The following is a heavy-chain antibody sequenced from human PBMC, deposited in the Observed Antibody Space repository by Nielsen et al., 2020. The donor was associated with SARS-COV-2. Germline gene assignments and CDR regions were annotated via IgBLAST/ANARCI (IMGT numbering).Heavy chain of an antibody. CDR2: INTNTGNP. CDR1: GYTFTSYA. V-gene: IGHV7-4-1*02. D-gene: IGHD3/OR15-3a*01. Sequence: ASVKVSCKASGYTFTSYAMNWVRQAPGQGLEWMGWINTNTGNPTYAQGFTGRFVLSLDTSVSTAYLQISSLKAEDTAVYYCARWSAPWTGLVANDYWGQGTLVTVSS. J-gene: IGHJ4*02. CDR3: ARWSAPWTGLVANDY.